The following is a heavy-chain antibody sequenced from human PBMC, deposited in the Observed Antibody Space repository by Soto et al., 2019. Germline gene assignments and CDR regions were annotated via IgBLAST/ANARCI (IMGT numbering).Heavy chain of an antibody. Sequence: SVKVSCKASGGTFSSYTISWVRQAPGQGLEWMGRIIPILGIANYAQKFQGRVTITADKSTSTAYMELSSLRSEDTAVYYCASFSDYYDSSGYPPPHAFDIWGQGTMVTVSS. CDR3: ASFSDYYDSSGYPPPHAFDI. CDR1: GGTFSSYT. CDR2: IIPILGIA. D-gene: IGHD3-22*01. J-gene: IGHJ3*02. V-gene: IGHV1-69*02.